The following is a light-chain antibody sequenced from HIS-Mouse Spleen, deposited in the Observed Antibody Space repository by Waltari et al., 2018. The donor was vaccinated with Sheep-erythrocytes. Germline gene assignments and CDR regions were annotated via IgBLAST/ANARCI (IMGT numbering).Light chain of an antibody. V-gene: IGLV3-1*01. CDR2: QDS. CDR1: KLGDKY. J-gene: IGLJ2*01. Sequence: SYELTQPPSVSVSPGQTASITGAGDKLGDKYACWYQQTPGHSPVLVIYQDSKRPSGIPKRFSGSNSGDTATLTIRGTQAMDEADYYCQAWDSSTVVFGGGTKLTVL. CDR3: QAWDSSTVV.